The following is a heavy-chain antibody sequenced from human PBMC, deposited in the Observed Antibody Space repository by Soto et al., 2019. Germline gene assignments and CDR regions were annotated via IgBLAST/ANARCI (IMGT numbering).Heavy chain of an antibody. J-gene: IGHJ6*02. Sequence: PSESLSLTCAVAGGSISSGGYSWGWIRQPPGKGLEWMGYINHSGSTYYNPSLKSRVTITVDRSKNQFSLKLSSVTAADTAVYYCARGPLSTTLTYCSGGRYYYYYYGMDVWGQGTTVTVSS. CDR1: GGSISSGGYS. CDR3: ARGPLSTTLTYCSGGRYYYYYYGMDV. D-gene: IGHD3-10*01. V-gene: IGHV4-30-2*01. CDR2: INHSGST.